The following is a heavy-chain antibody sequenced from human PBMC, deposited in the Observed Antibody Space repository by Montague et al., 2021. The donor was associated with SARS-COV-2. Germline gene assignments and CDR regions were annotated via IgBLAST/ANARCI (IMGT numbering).Heavy chain of an antibody. J-gene: IGHJ6*02. Sequence: SETLSLTCTVSGGSISSSSYYWGWIRQPPGKGLEWIGSISYSGSTYYNPSLKSRVTISVDTSKNQFSLKLSSVTVADTAVYYCAREAYYCDSSGYYGGGYCYYSCLDVWGQGTTVTVSS. D-gene: IGHD3-22*01. CDR3: AREAYYCDSSGYYGGGYCYYSCLDV. V-gene: IGHV4-39*02. CDR2: ISYSGST. CDR1: GGSISSSSYY.